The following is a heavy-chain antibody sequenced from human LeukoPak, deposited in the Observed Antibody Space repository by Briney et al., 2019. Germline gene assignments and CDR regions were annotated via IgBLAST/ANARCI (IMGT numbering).Heavy chain of an antibody. D-gene: IGHD3-10*01. CDR1: GGTFSSYA. Sequence: SVKVSCKASGGTFSSYAISWVRQAPGQGLEWMGGIIPIFGTTHFAQKFQGRVTITADESSTTASLELSSLRSEDTAVYYCSRRGGGSGSYYSPWYFDYWGQGTLVTVSS. V-gene: IGHV1-69*01. CDR3: SRRGGGSGSYYSPWYFDY. J-gene: IGHJ4*02. CDR2: IIPIFGTT.